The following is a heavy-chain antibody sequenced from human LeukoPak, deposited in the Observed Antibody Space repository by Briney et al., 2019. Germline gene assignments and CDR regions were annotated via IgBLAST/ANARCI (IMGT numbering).Heavy chain of an antibody. V-gene: IGHV1-46*01. CDR1: GYTFTSYY. J-gene: IGHJ3*02. CDR3: ARGGSVERLVDAFDI. CDR2: INPSGGST. D-gene: IGHD1-1*01. Sequence: ASVKVSCKASGYTFTSYYMHWVRQAPGQGLEWMGIINPSGGSTSYAQKFQGRVTMTRDTSTSTVYMELSSLRSEDTAVYYCARGGSVERLVDAFDIWGQGTMVTVSS.